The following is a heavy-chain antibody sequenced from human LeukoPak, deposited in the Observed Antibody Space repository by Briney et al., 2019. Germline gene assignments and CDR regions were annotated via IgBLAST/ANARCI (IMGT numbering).Heavy chain of an antibody. CDR1: GGSVSSGSYY. Sequence: SETLSLTCTVSGGSVSSGSYYWSWIRQPPGEGLEWIGYIYYSGSTNYNPSLKSRVTISADTSRNQFSLKLSSVTAADTAVYYCAREGGGSSSFSYWGQGTLVTVSS. J-gene: IGHJ4*02. V-gene: IGHV4-61*01. CDR2: IYYSGST. D-gene: IGHD6-13*01. CDR3: AREGGGSSSFSY.